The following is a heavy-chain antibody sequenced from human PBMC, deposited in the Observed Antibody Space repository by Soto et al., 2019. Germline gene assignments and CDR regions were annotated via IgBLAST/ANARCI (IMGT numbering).Heavy chain of an antibody. CDR3: ARAHLVTAAMQVWFDP. CDR2: IIPIFGTA. Sequence: QVQRVQSGAEVKKPGTSVKVSCKASGGTVSGCASSWVRQAPGQVIEWMGGIIPIFGTANYAQKFQGRVTITADESTSTAYMELSSLRSEDTAVYSCARAHLVTAAMQVWFDPWGQGTLVTVSS. J-gene: IGHJ5*02. V-gene: IGHV1-69*12. D-gene: IGHD2-2*01. CDR1: GGTVSGCA.